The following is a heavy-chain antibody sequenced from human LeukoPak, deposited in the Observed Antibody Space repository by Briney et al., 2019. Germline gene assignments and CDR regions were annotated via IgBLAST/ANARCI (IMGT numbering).Heavy chain of an antibody. D-gene: IGHD4-11*01. CDR2: IASNGGSE. V-gene: IGHV3-30*03. Sequence: GGSLRLSCAASGFTFTTYGLHWVRQAPGKGLEWVAAIASNGGSEYYADSVKGRFTISRDNSKNTLFLQMNSLRGEDTAVYYCTREYLTVSYFDYWGQGTLVTVSS. J-gene: IGHJ4*02. CDR1: GFTFTTYG. CDR3: TREYLTVSYFDY.